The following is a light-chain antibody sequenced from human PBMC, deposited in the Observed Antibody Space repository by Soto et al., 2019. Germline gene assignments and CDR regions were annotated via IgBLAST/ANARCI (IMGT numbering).Light chain of an antibody. V-gene: IGKV1-39*01. J-gene: IGKJ5*01. CDR2: AAS. Sequence: DIQMTQSPSSLSASLGDRVTITCPSSHTISNYLNWYQQRAGKAPKLLIYAASSLQSGVPSRFSGSESGTDFTLTISSLQPEDCATYYCQQSYSTPITFGQGTRLEIK. CDR3: QQSYSTPIT. CDR1: HTISNY.